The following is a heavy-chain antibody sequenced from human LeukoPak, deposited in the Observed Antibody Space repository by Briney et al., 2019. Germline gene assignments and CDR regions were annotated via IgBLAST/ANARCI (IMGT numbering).Heavy chain of an antibody. V-gene: IGHV3-7*01. Sequence: GESLRLSCAASGFTFNLSWMNWVRQAPGKGLEWVANLDPSGSQKRYVDSVKGRFTISRDNPGTSLFLEMNSLRAEDTAIYYCAIWASDNYWGQGTLVTVSS. CDR1: GFTFNLSW. CDR2: LDPSGSQK. J-gene: IGHJ4*02. CDR3: AIWASDNY. D-gene: IGHD7-27*01.